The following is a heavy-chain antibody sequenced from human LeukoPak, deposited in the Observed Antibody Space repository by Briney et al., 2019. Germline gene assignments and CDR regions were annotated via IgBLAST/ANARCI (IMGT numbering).Heavy chain of an antibody. V-gene: IGHV4-39*01. CDR3: ASRRVPAATDY. CDR1: GGSISSYY. Sequence: SETLSLTCTVSGGSISSYYWGWIRQPPGKGLEWIGSIYYSGSTYYNPSLKSRVTISVDTSKNQFSLKLSSVTAADTAVYYCASRRVPAATDYWGQGTLVTVSS. D-gene: IGHD2-2*01. J-gene: IGHJ4*02. CDR2: IYYSGST.